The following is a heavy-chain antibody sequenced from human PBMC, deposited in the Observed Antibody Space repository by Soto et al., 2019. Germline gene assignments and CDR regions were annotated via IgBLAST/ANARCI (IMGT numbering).Heavy chain of an antibody. Sequence: QITLKESGPTLVKPTQTLTLTCTFSGFLLSTSEVGVGWIRQPPGKALEWLALLYWDDDKRYNSSLKSRLTITKDTSKNQVVLTLTNMDPVDTATYYCVHRAGMGGNSWLPGHWGQGTLVTVSS. V-gene: IGHV2-5*02. CDR2: LYWDDDK. J-gene: IGHJ4*02. D-gene: IGHD6-13*01. CDR3: VHRAGMGGNSWLPGH. CDR1: GFLLSTSEVG.